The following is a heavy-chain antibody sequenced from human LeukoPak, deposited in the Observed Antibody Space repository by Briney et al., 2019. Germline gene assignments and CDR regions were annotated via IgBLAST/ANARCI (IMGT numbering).Heavy chain of an antibody. J-gene: IGHJ4*02. CDR3: ARSYYDFWSGYPFDY. CDR2: IWYDGSNK. Sequence: GRSLRLSCAASGFTFSSYGMQWVRQAPGKGLEWVAVIWYDGSNKYYADSVKGRFTISRDNSKNTLYLQMNSLRAEDTAVYYCARSYYDFWSGYPFDYWGQGTLVTVSS. CDR1: GFTFSSYG. D-gene: IGHD3-3*01. V-gene: IGHV3-33*01.